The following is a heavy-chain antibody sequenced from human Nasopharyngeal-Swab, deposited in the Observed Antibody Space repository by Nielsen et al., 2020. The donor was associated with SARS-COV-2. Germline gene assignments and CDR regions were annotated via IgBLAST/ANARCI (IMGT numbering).Heavy chain of an antibody. Sequence: GGSLRLSCTASGFSFNNYGMHWVRQAPGNGLEWVAIISYEGSIKHYADYVEGRFTISRDASKNTLYLQMNSLRPEDTAVYYCARRKEILWLGSQRHGMDVWGQGTTVTVSS. J-gene: IGHJ6*02. CDR3: ARRKEILWLGSQRHGMDV. CDR1: GFSFNNYG. D-gene: IGHD3-10*01. V-gene: IGHV3-30*03. CDR2: ISYEGSIK.